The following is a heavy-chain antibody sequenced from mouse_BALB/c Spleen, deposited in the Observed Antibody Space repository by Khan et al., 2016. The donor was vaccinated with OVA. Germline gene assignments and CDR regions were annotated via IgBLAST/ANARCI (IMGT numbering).Heavy chain of an antibody. D-gene: IGHD2-1*01. CDR1: GYTFTSYW. CDR2: IYPGNSDT. J-gene: IGHJ2*01. Sequence: VQLQQSGTVLARPGASVKMSCKAPGYTFTSYWMHWVKQRPGQGLEWIGAIYPGNSDTNYNQKFKGKAKLTAVTSTSTAYLELNSLTNEDSAVYYYTRNGFGNYESWDYWGQGTTLTVSS. V-gene: IGHV1-5*01. CDR3: TRNGFGNYESWDY.